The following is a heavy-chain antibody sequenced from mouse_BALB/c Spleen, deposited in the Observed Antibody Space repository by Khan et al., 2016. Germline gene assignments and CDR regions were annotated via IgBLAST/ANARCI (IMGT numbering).Heavy chain of an antibody. Sequence: QVQLQQSGAELVRPGTSVKVSCKTSGYAFTNYLIEWVMQRPGQGLEWIGVINPGSGGTHYNEKFEGKATLTADKSSTTAYMQLSSLTSDDSAIYFCARAPITTVLEGFTYWGQGTLVTVSA. CDR1: GYAFTNYL. D-gene: IGHD1-1*01. CDR2: INPGSGGT. CDR3: ARAPITTVLEGFTY. V-gene: IGHV1-54*01. J-gene: IGHJ3*01.